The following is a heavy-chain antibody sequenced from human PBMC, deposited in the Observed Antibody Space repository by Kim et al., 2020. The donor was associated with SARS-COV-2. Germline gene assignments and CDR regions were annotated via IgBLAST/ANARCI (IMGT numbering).Heavy chain of an antibody. CDR1: GYTFTSYY. V-gene: IGHV1-46*01. CDR2: INPSGGST. J-gene: IGHJ5*02. Sequence: ASVKVSCKASGYTFTSYYMHWVRQAPGQGLEWMGIINPSGGSTSYAQKFQGRVTMTRDTSTSTVYMELSSLRSEDTAVYYCARHHALGNWNYAVGWFDPWGQGTLVTVSS. D-gene: IGHD1-7*01. CDR3: ARHHALGNWNYAVGWFDP.